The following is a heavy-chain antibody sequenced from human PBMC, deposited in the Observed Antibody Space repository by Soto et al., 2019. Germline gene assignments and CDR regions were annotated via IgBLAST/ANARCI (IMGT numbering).Heavy chain of an antibody. V-gene: IGHV4-59*01. J-gene: IGHJ4*02. CDR3: ARVGYCSGGSCYLFDY. Sequence: SETLSLTCTVSGGSISSYYWSWIRQPPGKGLEWIGYIYYSGSTNYNPSLKSRVTISVDTSKNQFSLKLSSVTAADTAVYYCARVGYCSGGSCYLFDYWGQGTLVTVSS. D-gene: IGHD2-15*01. CDR2: IYYSGST. CDR1: GGSISSYY.